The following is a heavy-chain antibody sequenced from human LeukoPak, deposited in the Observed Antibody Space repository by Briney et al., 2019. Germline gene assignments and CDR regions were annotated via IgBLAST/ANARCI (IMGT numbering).Heavy chain of an antibody. V-gene: IGHV3-7*05. Sequence: TGGSLRLSCAASGFTFSSNWMTWVRHAPGKGLEGVANINQDGSERYYVDSVKGRFTVSRENAKNSLFLQMSSLRVEDTAVYYCARNFDWGQGTLVTVSS. CDR2: INQDGSER. J-gene: IGHJ4*02. CDR3: ARNFD. CDR1: GFTFSSNW.